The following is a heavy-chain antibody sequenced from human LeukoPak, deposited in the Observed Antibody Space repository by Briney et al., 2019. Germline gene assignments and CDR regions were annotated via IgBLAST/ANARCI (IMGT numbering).Heavy chain of an antibody. CDR2: ISSSGSTI. V-gene: IGHV3-48*03. D-gene: IGHD5-24*01. CDR3: AKDIQLST. CDR1: GFTFSNYE. J-gene: IGHJ3*01. Sequence: GGSLRLSCAASGFTFSNYEMNWVRQAPGKGLEWVSYISSSGSTIYYADSVKGRFTISRDNSKNTLSLQMNSLRVEDTAMYFCAKDIQLSTWGLGTMVTVSS.